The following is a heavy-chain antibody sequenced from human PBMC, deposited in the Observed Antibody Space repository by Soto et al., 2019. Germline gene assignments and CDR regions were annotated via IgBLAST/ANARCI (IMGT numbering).Heavy chain of an antibody. D-gene: IGHD6-13*01. Sequence: QVQLVESGGGVVQPGRSLRLSCAASGFTFSSYGMHWVRQAPGKGLEWVAVIWYDGSNKYYADSVKGRFTISRDNSKNTLYLQMSSLRAEDTAVYYCARDPTPSSSWYWYFDYWGQGTLVTVS. CDR2: IWYDGSNK. CDR3: ARDPTPSSSWYWYFDY. V-gene: IGHV3-33*01. J-gene: IGHJ4*02. CDR1: GFTFSSYG.